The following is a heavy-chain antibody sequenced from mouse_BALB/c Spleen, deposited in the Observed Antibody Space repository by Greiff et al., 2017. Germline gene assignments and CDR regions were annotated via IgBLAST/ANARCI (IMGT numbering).Heavy chain of an antibody. V-gene: IGHV3-2*02. Sequence: VQLKESGPGLVKPSQSLSLTCTVTGYSITSDYAWNWIRQFPGNKLEWMGYISYSGSTSYNPSLKSRISITRDTSKNQFFLQLNSVTTEDTATYFCARHYSGYAYFEVWGAETTGTVSS. J-gene: IGHJ1*01. CDR2: ISYSGST. CDR3: ARHYSGYAYFEV. D-gene: IGHD1-2*01. CDR1: GYSITSDYA.